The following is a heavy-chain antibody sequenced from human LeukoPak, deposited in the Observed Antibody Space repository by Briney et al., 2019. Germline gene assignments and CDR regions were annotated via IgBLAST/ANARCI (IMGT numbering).Heavy chain of an antibody. J-gene: IGHJ4*02. D-gene: IGHD1-1*01. V-gene: IGHV3-23*01. CDR3: AKAPPYKKYFDY. Sequence: PGGSLRLSCAASGFSFSDAWMNWVRQAPGKGLEWVSTISNSGDATYYADSVKGRFTISRDNSKNTLYLQMNSLRAEDTAVYYCAKAPPYKKYFDYWGQGALVTVSS. CDR2: ISNSGDAT. CDR1: GFSFSDAW.